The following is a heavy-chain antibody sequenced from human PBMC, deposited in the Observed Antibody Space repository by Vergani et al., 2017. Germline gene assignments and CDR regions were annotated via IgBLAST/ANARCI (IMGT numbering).Heavy chain of an antibody. CDR3: ARDRGYCSGGSCSY. D-gene: IGHD2-15*01. J-gene: IGHJ4*02. V-gene: IGHV1-69*08. CDR2: IIPILGIA. Sequence: QVQLVQSGAEVKKPGSSVKVSCKASGGTFSSYTISWVRQAPGQGLEWMGRIIPILGIANYAQKFQGRVTITADKSTSTAYMELSSLGSEDTAVYYCARDRGYCSGGSCSYWGQGTLVTVSS. CDR1: GGTFSSYT.